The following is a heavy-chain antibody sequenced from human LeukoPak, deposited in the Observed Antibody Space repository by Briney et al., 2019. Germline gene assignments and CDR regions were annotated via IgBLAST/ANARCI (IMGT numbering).Heavy chain of an antibody. CDR1: GGSISSSSYY. Sequence: SETLSLTCTVSGGSISSSSYYWGWIRQPPGKGLEWIGSIYYSGSTYYNPSLKSRVTISVDTFKNQFSLKLSSVTAADTAVYYCARGHSGSYSRRLNYYFDYWGQGTLVTVSS. CDR3: ARGHSGSYSRRLNYYFDY. J-gene: IGHJ4*02. CDR2: IYYSGST. V-gene: IGHV4-39*07. D-gene: IGHD1-26*01.